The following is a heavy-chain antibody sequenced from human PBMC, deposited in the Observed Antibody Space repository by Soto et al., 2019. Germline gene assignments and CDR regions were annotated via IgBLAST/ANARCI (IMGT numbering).Heavy chain of an antibody. CDR1: GFTFSSYA. V-gene: IGHV3-30-3*01. Sequence: QVQLVESGGGVVQPGRSLRLSCAASGFTFSSYAMHWVRQAPGKGLEWVAVISYDGSNKYYADSVKGRFTISRDNSKNTLYLQMNSLRAEDTAVYYCARDGDYGDYTGGFDYWGQGTLVTVSS. CDR2: ISYDGSNK. J-gene: IGHJ4*02. D-gene: IGHD4-17*01. CDR3: ARDGDYGDYTGGFDY.